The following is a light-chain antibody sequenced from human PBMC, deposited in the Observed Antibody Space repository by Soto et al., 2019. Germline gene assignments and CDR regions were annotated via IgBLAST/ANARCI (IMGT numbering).Light chain of an antibody. CDR2: AAS. J-gene: IGKJ3*01. CDR3: QQLDRYPIFT. Sequence: DIQLTQSPSFLSASVGDRVTITCRASQGISTFLAWYQQKPGKAPNLLIYAASTLQSGVPSRFSGSGSGTEFTLTTSSLQPEDFATYYCQQLDRYPIFTFGPGTKVDIK. CDR1: QGISTF. V-gene: IGKV1-9*01.